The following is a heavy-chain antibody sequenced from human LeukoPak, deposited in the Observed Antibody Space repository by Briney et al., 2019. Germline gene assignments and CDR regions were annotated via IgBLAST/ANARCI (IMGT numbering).Heavy chain of an antibody. CDR2: ISYDGSDQ. V-gene: IGHV3-30-3*01. CDR3: ARRPTSRSFTGAEYIQH. CDR1: GFTFSSYG. Sequence: QTGGSLRLSCAASGFTFSSYGMHWVRQAPGKGLEWVAVISYDGSDQYYANSVKGRLTISRDNSKNTLFLQMNSLRPEDTAVYYCARRPTSRSFTGAEYIQHWGQGTLVTVSS. J-gene: IGHJ1*01. D-gene: IGHD3-10*01.